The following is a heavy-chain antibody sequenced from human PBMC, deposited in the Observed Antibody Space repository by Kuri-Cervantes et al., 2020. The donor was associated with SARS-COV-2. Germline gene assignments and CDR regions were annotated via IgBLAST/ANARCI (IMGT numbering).Heavy chain of an antibody. V-gene: IGHV3-15*01. CDR1: GFTFSSYS. Sequence: GGSLRLSCAASGFTFSSYSMNWVRQAPGKGLEWVGRIKSKTDGGTTDYAAPVKGRFTISRDDSKNTLYLQMNSLRAEDTAVYYCARSMTSYYYYDSSGYYFDIWGQGTMVTVSS. CDR3: ARSMTSYYYYDSSGYYFDI. D-gene: IGHD3-22*01. CDR2: IKSKTDGGTT. J-gene: IGHJ3*02.